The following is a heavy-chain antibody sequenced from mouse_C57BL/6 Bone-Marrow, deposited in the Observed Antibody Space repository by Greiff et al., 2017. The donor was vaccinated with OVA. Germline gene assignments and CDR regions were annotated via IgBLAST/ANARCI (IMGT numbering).Heavy chain of an antibody. CDR3: ARGGIYYYGSTNPFAY. CDR2: ISYDGSN. J-gene: IGHJ3*01. V-gene: IGHV3-6*01. CDR1: GYSITSGYY. Sequence: EVQVVESGPGLVKPSQSLSLTCSVTGYSITSGYYWNWIRQFPGNKLEWMGYISYDGSNNYNPSLKNRISITRDTSKNQFFLKLNSVTTEDTATYYCARGGIYYYGSTNPFAYWGQGTLVTVSA. D-gene: IGHD1-1*01.